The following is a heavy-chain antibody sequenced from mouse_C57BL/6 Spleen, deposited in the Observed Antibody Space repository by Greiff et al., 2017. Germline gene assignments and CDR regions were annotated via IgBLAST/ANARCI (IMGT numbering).Heavy chain of an antibody. D-gene: IGHD1-1*01. CDR3: ARGGSIPTVVPMDY. CDR1: GYTFTSYW. V-gene: IGHV1-50*01. J-gene: IGHJ4*01. Sequence: QVQLQQPGAELVKPGASVKLSCKASGYTFTSYWMQWVKQRPGQGLEWIGEIDPSGSYTNYNQKFKGKATLTVDTSSRTAYIQLISLTSEDSEVYYCARGGSIPTVVPMDYWGQGTSVTVSS. CDR2: IDPSGSYT.